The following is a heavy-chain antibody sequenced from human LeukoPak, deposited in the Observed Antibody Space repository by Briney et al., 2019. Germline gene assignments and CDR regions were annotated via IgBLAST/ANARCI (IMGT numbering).Heavy chain of an antibody. Sequence: PGGSLRLSCTASGFTFSTYRINWVRQSPGKGLVWVALINGDGSTTTHADSVKGRFTISRDNAKNTAYLHMNSLRDEDTAVYFCARDYAGSPDYWGQGTLVTVPA. D-gene: IGHD3-10*01. CDR2: INGDGSTT. J-gene: IGHJ4*02. CDR1: GFTFSTYR. CDR3: ARDYAGSPDY. V-gene: IGHV3-74*03.